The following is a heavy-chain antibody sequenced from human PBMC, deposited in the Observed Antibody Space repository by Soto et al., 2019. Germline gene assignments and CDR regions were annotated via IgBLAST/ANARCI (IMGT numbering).Heavy chain of an antibody. D-gene: IGHD1-26*01. Sequence: EVKMVESGGGLVKPGGSLRLSCAASGFIFSTYSMNWVRQAPGQGLEWVSSISSSGSHIYYTDSVKGRFTMSRDNAKNLVSLEMNSRRVEDTAVYYCVPWEHLDASDLFDLWGQGTMVAVSS. J-gene: IGHJ3*01. CDR1: GFIFSTYS. CDR3: VPWEHLDASDLFDL. CDR2: ISSSGSHI. V-gene: IGHV3-21*01.